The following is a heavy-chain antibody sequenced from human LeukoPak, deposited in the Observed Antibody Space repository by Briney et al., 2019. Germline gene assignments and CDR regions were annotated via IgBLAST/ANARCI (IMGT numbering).Heavy chain of an antibody. Sequence: GGSLRLSCAASGFTFSSYAMSWARQAPGKGLEWVSGISGSGGSTHYADSVKGRFTISRDNSKNTLYLQMNSLRAEDTALYYCAIGPGGVFHYWGQGTLVTVSS. J-gene: IGHJ4*02. V-gene: IGHV3-23*01. CDR3: AIGPGGVFHY. CDR1: GFTFSSYA. CDR2: ISGSGGST. D-gene: IGHD4-23*01.